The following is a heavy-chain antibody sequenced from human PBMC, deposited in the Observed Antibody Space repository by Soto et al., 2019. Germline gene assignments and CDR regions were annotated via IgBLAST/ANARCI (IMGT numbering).Heavy chain of an antibody. Sequence: QVQLVQSGAEVKKPGASVKVSCKASGYTFTSYGISWVRQAPGQGLEWMGWISAYNGNTNYAQKLQGRVTMTTDTSTSTAYMERRSLRSDDTAVYYCARGGYCSSTSCYFEEPFDYWGQGTLVTVSS. CDR3: ARGGYCSSTSCYFEEPFDY. D-gene: IGHD2-2*01. CDR1: GYTFTSYG. J-gene: IGHJ4*02. CDR2: ISAYNGNT. V-gene: IGHV1-18*01.